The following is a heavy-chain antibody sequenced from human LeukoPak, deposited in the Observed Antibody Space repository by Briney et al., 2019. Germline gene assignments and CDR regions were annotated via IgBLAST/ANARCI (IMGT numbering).Heavy chain of an antibody. CDR3: ARGYSSSWYTVFDY. D-gene: IGHD6-13*01. CDR2: IYHSGST. J-gene: IGHJ4*02. V-gene: IGHV4-59*01. Sequence: PSETLSLTCTVSGGSISNYYWSWIRHPPGKGLEWMGYIYHSGSTNYNPSLKSRVTISVDTSKNQFSLKLSSVTAADTAVYYCARGYSSSWYTVFDYWGQGTLVTVSS. CDR1: GGSISNYY.